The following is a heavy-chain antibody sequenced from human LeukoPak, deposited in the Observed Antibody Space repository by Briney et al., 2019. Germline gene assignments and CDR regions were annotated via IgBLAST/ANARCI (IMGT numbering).Heavy chain of an antibody. CDR3: AKVAKYYYGSETYYFFEQ. Sequence: GGSLRLSCAASGFTFSSYAMSWVRQAPGKGLEWVANIKQDGTEKYYVDSVKGRFTISRDNARNSLELQMNSLRVEDTAVYYCAKVAKYYYGSETYYFFEQWDQGTPVTASS. V-gene: IGHV3-7*01. CDR2: IKQDGTEK. D-gene: IGHD3-10*01. CDR1: GFTFSSYA. J-gene: IGHJ4*02.